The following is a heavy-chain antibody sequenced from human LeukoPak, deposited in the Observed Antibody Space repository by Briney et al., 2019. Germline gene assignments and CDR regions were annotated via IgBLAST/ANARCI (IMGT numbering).Heavy chain of an antibody. CDR2: ISYDGNTQ. J-gene: IGHJ5*01. Sequence: GGSLRLSSAASGFIFSNYAIHWVRQAPGKGLEWVAAISYDGNTQHYADPVKGRFTISRDNSKSKVYLQIDTLTIEDSAVYYCVKPYPTLTTSSVLDTWGQGTLVTVSS. V-gene: IGHV3-30*18. CDR1: GFIFSNYA. CDR3: VKPYPTLTTSSVLDT. D-gene: IGHD4-17*01.